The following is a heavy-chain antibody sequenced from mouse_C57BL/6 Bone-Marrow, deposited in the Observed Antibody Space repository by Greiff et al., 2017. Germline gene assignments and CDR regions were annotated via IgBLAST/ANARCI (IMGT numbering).Heavy chain of an antibody. CDR2: ISDGGSYT. CDR1: GFTFRSYA. CDR3: AREVTYDV. J-gene: IGHJ1*03. Sequence: EVQLVESGGGLVKPGGSLKLSCAASGFTFRSYAMSWVRQTPEKRLEWVATISDGGSYTYYPDNVKGRFTISRDNAKNNLYLQMSHLKSEDTAMYYCAREVTYDVWGTGTTVTVSS. V-gene: IGHV5-4*01. D-gene: IGHD2-12*01.